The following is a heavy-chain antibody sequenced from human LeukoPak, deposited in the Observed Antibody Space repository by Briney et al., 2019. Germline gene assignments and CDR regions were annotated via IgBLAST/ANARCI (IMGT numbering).Heavy chain of an antibody. CDR3: ARIRLSDAFDI. V-gene: IGHV4-59*01. CDR1: GDSISNYY. D-gene: IGHD3-16*01. J-gene: IGHJ3*02. CDR2: IYYSGGT. Sequence: PSETLSLTCTVSGDSISNYYWSWIRQPPGKGLEWIGYIYYSGGTNYNPSLKSRVTMSVDTSKNQFSLKLNSVTAADTAVYYCARIRLSDAFDIWGQGTMVTVSS.